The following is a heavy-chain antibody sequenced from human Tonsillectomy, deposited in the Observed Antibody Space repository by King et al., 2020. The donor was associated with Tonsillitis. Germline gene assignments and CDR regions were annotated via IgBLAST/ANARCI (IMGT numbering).Heavy chain of an antibody. CDR2: INPNSGGT. J-gene: IGHJ4*02. V-gene: IGHV1-2*02. CDR1: GYTFTGYY. CDR3: ARLGPGGSHFDD. D-gene: IGHD6-25*01. Sequence: VQLVESGAEVKKPGASVNVSCTASGYTFTGYYMHWVRQAPGQGLEWMGWINPNSGGTNYAQKVQGRVTMTRDTSISTAYMELSRLRSDDTAVYFCARLGPGGSHFDDWGQGTLVTVSS.